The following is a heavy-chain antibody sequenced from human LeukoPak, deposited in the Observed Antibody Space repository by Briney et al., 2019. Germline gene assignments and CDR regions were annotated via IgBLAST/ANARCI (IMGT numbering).Heavy chain of an antibody. CDR1: GGTFSSHA. Sequence: GASVKVSCKASGGTFSSHAISWVRQAPGQGLEWMGGIIPIFGTANYAQKFQGRVTITADESTSTAYMELSSLRSEDTAVYYRARTPQLKNAFDIWGQGTMVTVSS. CDR3: ARTPQLKNAFDI. CDR2: IIPIFGTA. J-gene: IGHJ3*02. D-gene: IGHD2-15*01. V-gene: IGHV1-69*13.